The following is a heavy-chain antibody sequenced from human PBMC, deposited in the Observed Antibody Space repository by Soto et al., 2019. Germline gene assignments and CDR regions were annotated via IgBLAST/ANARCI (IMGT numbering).Heavy chain of an antibody. CDR3: ARFGGYSYEFFDY. J-gene: IGHJ4*02. CDR2: IYYSGST. Sequence: PSETLSLTCTVSGGSISSYYWSWIRQPPGKGLEWIGYIYYSGSTNYNPSLKSRVTISVDTSKNQFSLKLSSVTAADTAVYYCARFGGYSYEFFDYWGQGTLVTV. V-gene: IGHV4-59*01. CDR1: GGSISSYY. D-gene: IGHD5-18*01.